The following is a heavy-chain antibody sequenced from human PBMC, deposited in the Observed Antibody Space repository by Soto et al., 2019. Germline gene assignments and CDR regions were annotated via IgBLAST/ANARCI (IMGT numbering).Heavy chain of an antibody. D-gene: IGHD1-26*01. Sequence: QVQLQESGPGLVKPSQTLSLTCTVSGGSISSGDYYWSWIRQTPGRGLEWIGFIHNTGRTYYNPSLQSRASISVDTPKNQFSLSLTSLAATDTAIYYCARAWAGGTIRADYWCQGTLVTVSS. V-gene: IGHV4-30-4*01. J-gene: IGHJ4*02. CDR1: GGSISSGDYY. CDR3: ARAWAGGTIRADY. CDR2: IHNTGRT.